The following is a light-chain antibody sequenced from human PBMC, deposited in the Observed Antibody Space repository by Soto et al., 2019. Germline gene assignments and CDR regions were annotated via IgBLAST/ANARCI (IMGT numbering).Light chain of an antibody. J-gene: IGKJ5*01. CDR1: QSISHY. Sequence: EIVLTQSPATLSLSPGERATLSCRASQSISHYLAWYQQKPGQAPRLLIYDASNRATGIPARFSGSGSGTDFTLTISSLEPEEFAVYYCQQRSNWPPITFGQGTRLEIK. CDR2: DAS. CDR3: QQRSNWPPIT. V-gene: IGKV3-11*01.